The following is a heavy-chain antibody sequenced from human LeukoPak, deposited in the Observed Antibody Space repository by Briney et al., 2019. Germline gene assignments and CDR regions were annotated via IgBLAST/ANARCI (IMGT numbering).Heavy chain of an antibody. CDR3: ARQKPDTTVTMWDPKNFDY. J-gene: IGHJ4*02. Sequence: PSETLSLTCTVSGGSIGSSSYYWGWIRQPQGQGLEWIGNIYYSGSTYYNPSLKSRATISVDTSKNQFSMKLSSVTAADTAVYYCARQKPDTTVTMWDPKNFDYWGQGTLVTVSS. CDR1: GGSIGSSSYY. V-gene: IGHV4-39*01. D-gene: IGHD4-17*01. CDR2: IYYSGST.